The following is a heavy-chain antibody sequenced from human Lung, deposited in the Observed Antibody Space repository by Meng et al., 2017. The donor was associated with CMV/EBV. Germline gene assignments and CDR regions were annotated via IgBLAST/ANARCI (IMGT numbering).Heavy chain of an antibody. D-gene: IGHD3-10*01. CDR1: GGTFSRYT. CDR2: ITLIFGKA. CDR3: AYGSGSYVCPDW. J-gene: IGHJ4*02. Sequence: SGQEVKKPGSSGSVSCKSCGGTFSRYTITWVRQAPGQGLELMGGITLIFGKANYAQKFQGRLPITADESTTTAYMELSRLRSEDTAVYYCAYGSGSYVCPDWWGQGTLVTVSS. V-gene: IGHV1-69*01.